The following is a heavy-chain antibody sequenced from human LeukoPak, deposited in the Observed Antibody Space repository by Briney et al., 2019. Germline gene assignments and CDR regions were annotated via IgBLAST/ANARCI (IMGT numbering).Heavy chain of an antibody. V-gene: IGHV3-21*01. CDR2: ISSSSSYI. CDR3: ARDEYYDFWSGYFADY. J-gene: IGHJ4*02. D-gene: IGHD3-3*01. Sequence: GGSLRLSCAASGFTFSSYSMNWVRQAPGKGLEWVSSISSSSSYIYYADSVKGRFTISRDNAKNSLYLQMNSLRAEDTAVYYCARDEYYDFWSGYFADYWGQGTLVTVSS. CDR1: GFTFSSYS.